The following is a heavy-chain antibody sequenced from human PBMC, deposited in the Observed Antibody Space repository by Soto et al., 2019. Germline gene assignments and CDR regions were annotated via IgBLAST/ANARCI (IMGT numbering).Heavy chain of an antibody. V-gene: IGHV4-59*08. CDR1: GGSMSSYY. CDR2: IYYSGST. D-gene: IGHD2-21*01. J-gene: IGHJ4*02. Sequence: SETLSLTCTVSGGSMSSYYWSWIRQPPGKGLEWIGYIYYSGSTNYNPSLKSRVTISVDTSRNQFSLKLSSVTAADTSFYYCVSLLHCGAGACIFDYWGQGILVTVSS. CDR3: VSLLHCGAGACIFDY.